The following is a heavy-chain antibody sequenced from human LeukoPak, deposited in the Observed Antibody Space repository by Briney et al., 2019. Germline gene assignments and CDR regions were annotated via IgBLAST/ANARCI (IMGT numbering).Heavy chain of an antibody. D-gene: IGHD6-19*01. V-gene: IGHV4-59*08. CDR1: GGSISTYY. CDR2: IYYTGST. Sequence: PSETLSLTCTVSGGSISTYYWSWIRQPPGKGLEWIGYIYYTGSTNYNPSLKSRVTISVDTSKNQFSLKLSPVTAADTAVYYCARRPHTGYSGDWGPHDYYYGMNVWGQGTRSPSP. J-gene: IGHJ6*02. CDR3: ARRPHTGYSGDWGPHDYYYGMNV.